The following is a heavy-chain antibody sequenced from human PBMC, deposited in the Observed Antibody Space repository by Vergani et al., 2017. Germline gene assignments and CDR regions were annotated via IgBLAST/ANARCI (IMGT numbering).Heavy chain of an antibody. CDR3: ARQKKDIVVVVAATRGGYYYMDV. D-gene: IGHD2-15*01. CDR2: IYYSGST. J-gene: IGHJ6*03. CDR1: GGSISSSSYY. Sequence: QLQLQESGPGLVKPSETLSLTCTVSGGSISSSSYYWGWIRQPPGKGLEWIGSIYYSGSTYYNPSRKSRVTISVDTSKNQFALKLSSVTAADTAVYYCARQKKDIVVVVAATRGGYYYMDVWGKGTTVTVSS. V-gene: IGHV4-39*01.